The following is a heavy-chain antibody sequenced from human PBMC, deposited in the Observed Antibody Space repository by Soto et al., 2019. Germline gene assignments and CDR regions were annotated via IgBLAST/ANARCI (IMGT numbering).Heavy chain of an antibody. Sequence: PVGSLRLSCASSVCTFTSYAMNCVRDPPGKWLEWVSDIGGSGGYTDYADSVKGRFTISRDNSKNTLYLQMNSLRAEDTAVYYCATREDTTVHSHFEYLGQGTLVIVS. CDR3: ATREDTTVHSHFEY. D-gene: IGHD1-1*01. CDR1: VCTFTSYA. V-gene: IGHV3-23*01. J-gene: IGHJ4*02. CDR2: IGGSGGYT.